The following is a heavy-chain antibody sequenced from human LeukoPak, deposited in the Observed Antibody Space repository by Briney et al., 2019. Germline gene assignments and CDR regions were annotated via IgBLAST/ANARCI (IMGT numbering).Heavy chain of an antibody. J-gene: IGHJ6*03. D-gene: IGHD3-3*01. CDR2: IYTSGST. Sequence: SETLSLTCAVYGGSFSSYYWSWIRQPAGKGLEWIGRIYTSGSTNYNPSLKSRVTMSVDTSKNQFSLKLSSVTAADTAVYYCARTPWNYYMDVWGKGTTVTVSS. CDR3: ARTPWNYYMDV. V-gene: IGHV4-59*10. CDR1: GGSFSSYY.